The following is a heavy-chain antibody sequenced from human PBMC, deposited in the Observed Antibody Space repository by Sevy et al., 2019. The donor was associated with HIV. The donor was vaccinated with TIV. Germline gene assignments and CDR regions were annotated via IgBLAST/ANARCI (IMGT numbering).Heavy chain of an antibody. CDR1: GFTFSSYG. J-gene: IGHJ6*02. CDR2: ISYDGSNK. V-gene: IGHV3-30*18. Sequence: GGSLRLSCAASGFTFSSYGMHWVRQAPGKGLEWVAVISYDGSNKYYVDSVKGRFTISRDNSKNTLYLQMNSLRAEDTAVYYCAKDSSSSYYDFWSGYYDYYYYYGMDVWGQGTTVTVSS. CDR3: AKDSSSSYYDFWSGYYDYYYYYGMDV. D-gene: IGHD3-3*01.